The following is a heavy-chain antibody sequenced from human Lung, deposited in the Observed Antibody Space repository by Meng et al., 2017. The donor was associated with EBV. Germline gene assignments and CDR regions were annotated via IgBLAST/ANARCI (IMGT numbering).Heavy chain of an antibody. CDR3: AREYSSSSGLPGP. J-gene: IGHJ5*02. CDR2: IYDSGST. V-gene: IGHV4-30-4*08. Sequence: VQLQGRVPGWLSLYQTLSPTCTVSGGSIIFGDYYWSWIRQPPGKGLEWIGYIYDSGSTSYNPSLMSRVTISVDTSRNQFSLKLTSVTAADTAVYYCAREYSSSSGLPGPWGQGTLVTVSS. D-gene: IGHD6-6*01. CDR1: GGSIIFGDYY.